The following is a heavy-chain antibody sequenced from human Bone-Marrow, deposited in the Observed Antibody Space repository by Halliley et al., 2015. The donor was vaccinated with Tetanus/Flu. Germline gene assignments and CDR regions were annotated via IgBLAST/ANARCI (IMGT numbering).Heavy chain of an antibody. V-gene: IGHV3-30*03. D-gene: IGHD3-22*01. CDR2: ISYDGSNK. J-gene: IGHJ4*02. CDR3: AAIADYYDSSEGGY. CDR1: GFTFSIY. Sequence: SLRLSCAVPGFTFSIYGTTYGMHWVRQAPGKGLEWVGMISYDGSNKFYGESVKGRFTISRDTSKNTLYLQMNSLRVEDTAVYFCAAIADYYDSSEGGYWGQGTLVTVSS.